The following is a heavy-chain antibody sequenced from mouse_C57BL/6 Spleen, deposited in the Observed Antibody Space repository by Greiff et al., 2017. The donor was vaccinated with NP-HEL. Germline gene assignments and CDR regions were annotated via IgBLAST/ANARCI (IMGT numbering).Heavy chain of an antibody. J-gene: IGHJ3*01. CDR3: ASYYSNCLGFAY. CDR2: ISDGGSYT. CDR1: GFTFSSYA. D-gene: IGHD2-5*01. Sequence: EVQVVESGGGLVKPGGSLKLSCAASGFTFSSYAMSWVHQTPEKRLEWIATISDGGSYTYYPDNVKGRFTISRDNAKNNLYLQMSHLQSEDTAMYCCASYYSNCLGFAYWGQGTLVTVSA. V-gene: IGHV5-4*01.